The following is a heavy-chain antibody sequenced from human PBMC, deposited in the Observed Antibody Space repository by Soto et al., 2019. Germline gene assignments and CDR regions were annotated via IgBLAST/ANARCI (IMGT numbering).Heavy chain of an antibody. CDR3: ATGVIWIGYFTVDS. J-gene: IGHJ4*02. D-gene: IGHD3-3*01. Sequence: SVKVSCKASGGSFGKSAITWVRQTPGQGLEWLGGFIPVYRTLNYAQKFQGRVTITADEYTGTAYMTLSSLASDDTAVYYCATGVIWIGYFTVDSWGQGTRVTVSS. CDR2: FIPVYRTL. V-gene: IGHV1-69*13. CDR1: GGSFGKSA.